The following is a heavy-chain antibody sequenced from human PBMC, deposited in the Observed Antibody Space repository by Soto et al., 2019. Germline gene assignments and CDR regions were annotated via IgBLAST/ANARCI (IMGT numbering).Heavy chain of an antibody. CDR1: GFTFSSYS. CDR3: ARGAIGYDFWSGYLIDY. D-gene: IGHD3-3*01. V-gene: IGHV3-21*01. Sequence: EVQLVESGGGLVKPGGSLRLSCAASGFTFSSYSMNWVRQAPGKVLEWVSSISSISSYIYYADSVKGRFTISRDNAQNSPYLQMNSLRAEDTAVYYCARGAIGYDFWSGYLIDYWGQETLVTVSS. J-gene: IGHJ4*02. CDR2: ISSISSYI.